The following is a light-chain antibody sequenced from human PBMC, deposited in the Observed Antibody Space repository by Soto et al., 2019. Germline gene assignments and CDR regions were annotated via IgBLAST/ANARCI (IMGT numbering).Light chain of an antibody. J-gene: IGKJ1*01. CDR2: GAS. Sequence: IVLTQSPGPLSLSPGERATLPCRSSQNVDSNYLAWYQQKPGQAPRIIIFGASGRATGIPDRFSGSGSGTDFTLTISRLEPEDFAVYYCQQYGSLSWTFGQGTKVDIK. CDR1: QNVDSNY. V-gene: IGKV3-20*01. CDR3: QQYGSLSWT.